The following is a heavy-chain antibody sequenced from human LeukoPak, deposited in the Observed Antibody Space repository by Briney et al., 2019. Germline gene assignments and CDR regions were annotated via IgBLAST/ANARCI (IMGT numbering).Heavy chain of an antibody. CDR3: ARDWTRYDSSGYHTLGDAFDI. CDR2: IIPIFGTA. V-gene: IGHV1-69*13. D-gene: IGHD3-22*01. Sequence: SVKVSCKASGGTFSSYAISWVRQAPGQGLEWMGGIIPIFGTANYAQKFQGRVTITADESTSTAYMELSSLRSEDTAVYYCARDWTRYDSSGYHTLGDAFDIWGQGTLVTVSS. CDR1: GGTFSSYA. J-gene: IGHJ3*02.